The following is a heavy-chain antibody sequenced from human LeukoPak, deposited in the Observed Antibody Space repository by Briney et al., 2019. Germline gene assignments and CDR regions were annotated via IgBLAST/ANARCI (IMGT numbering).Heavy chain of an antibody. J-gene: IGHJ4*02. Sequence: GGSLRLSCAASGFNFSIYSMNWVRQAPGKGLEWVSYISSSSVTVHYADSVKGRFTVSRDNAKNSLYLQMNSLRAEDTAVYYCARTPSYGDYENGDDYWGQGTLVTVSS. CDR1: GFNFSIYS. D-gene: IGHD4-17*01. CDR3: ARTPSYGDYENGDDY. CDR2: ISSSSVTV. V-gene: IGHV3-48*01.